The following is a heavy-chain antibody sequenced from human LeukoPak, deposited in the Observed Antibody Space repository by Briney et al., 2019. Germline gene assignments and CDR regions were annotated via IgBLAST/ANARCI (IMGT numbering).Heavy chain of an antibody. Sequence: GGSLRLSCTTSGFTFSNYWMYWVRQAPGKGLVWVSRIKSDGTGITYTDSVEGRFTISRDNAKNTLHLQMNSLRDEDTAVYYCVRGQTIDYWGQGTLVTVSS. CDR1: GFTFSNYW. V-gene: IGHV3-74*01. D-gene: IGHD3-3*01. CDR2: IKSDGTGI. J-gene: IGHJ4*02. CDR3: VRGQTIDY.